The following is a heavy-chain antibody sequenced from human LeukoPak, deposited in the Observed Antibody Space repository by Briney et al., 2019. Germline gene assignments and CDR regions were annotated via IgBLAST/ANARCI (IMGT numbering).Heavy chain of an antibody. CDR2: MNPNSGNT. V-gene: IGHV1-8*02. CDR1: GGTFSSYA. CDR3: ARGSSGYYYVPDY. J-gene: IGHJ4*02. Sequence: ASVKVSCKASGGTFSSYAISWVRQAPGQGLEWMGWMNPNSGNTGYAQKFQGRVTMTRDTSTSTAYMELGSLTSDDTAVYYCARGSSGYYYVPDYWGQGTLVTVSS. D-gene: IGHD3-22*01.